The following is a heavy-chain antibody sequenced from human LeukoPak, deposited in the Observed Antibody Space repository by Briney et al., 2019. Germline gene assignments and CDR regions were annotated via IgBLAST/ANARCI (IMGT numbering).Heavy chain of an antibody. Sequence: GASVKVSCTASGYTFTSYYMHWVRQAPGQGLEWMGIINPSGGSTSYAQKFQGRVTMTRDTSTSTVYMELSSLRSEDTAVYYCASPQGSYYYDSSGYYNLVYWGQGTLVTVSS. D-gene: IGHD3-22*01. CDR2: INPSGGST. CDR3: ASPQGSYYYDSSGYYNLVY. J-gene: IGHJ4*02. V-gene: IGHV1-46*01. CDR1: GYTFTSYY.